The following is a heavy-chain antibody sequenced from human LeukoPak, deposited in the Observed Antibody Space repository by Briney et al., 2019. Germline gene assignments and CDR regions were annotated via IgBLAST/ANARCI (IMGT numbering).Heavy chain of an antibody. CDR3: ARDRRADYYRNDDCLDI. CDR2: IGTTGDT. Sequence: SGGSLRLSCVTSGFTFNNYDMHWVRQATVKDLEWVSHIGTTGDTHYPGSVKGRFTISRENARNSLYLQMNSLRAGDTAVYYCARDRRADYYRNDDCLDIWGQGTVVTVSS. CDR1: GFTFNNYD. V-gene: IGHV3-13*01. J-gene: IGHJ3*02. D-gene: IGHD1-26*01.